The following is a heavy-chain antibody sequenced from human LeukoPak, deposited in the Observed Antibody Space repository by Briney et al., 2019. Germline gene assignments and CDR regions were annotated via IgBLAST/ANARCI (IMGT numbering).Heavy chain of an antibody. D-gene: IGHD5-24*01. Sequence: GGSLRLSCVASGFTFSSYAMSWVRQAPGKGLEWVSAISGSGGSTYYADSVKGRFTISRDNSKNTLYLQMNSLRAEDTAVYYCAKDPTTLRWLTRNVENDYWGQGTLVTVSS. CDR2: ISGSGGST. CDR1: GFTFSSYA. J-gene: IGHJ4*02. CDR3: AKDPTTLRWLTRNVENDY. V-gene: IGHV3-23*01.